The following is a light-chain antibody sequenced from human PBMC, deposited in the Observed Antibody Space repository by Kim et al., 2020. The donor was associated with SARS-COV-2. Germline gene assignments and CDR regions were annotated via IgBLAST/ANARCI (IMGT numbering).Light chain of an antibody. CDR1: ALPKQY. CDR3: QSADSSVDVV. CDR2: KDS. Sequence: SYELTQPPSVSVSPGQTARITCSGDALPKQYAYWYQQKPGQAPVLVIYKDSERPSGIPERFSGSSSGTTVTLTISGVQAEDEADYYCQSADSSVDVVFGGGTQLTVL. V-gene: IGLV3-25*03. J-gene: IGLJ2*01.